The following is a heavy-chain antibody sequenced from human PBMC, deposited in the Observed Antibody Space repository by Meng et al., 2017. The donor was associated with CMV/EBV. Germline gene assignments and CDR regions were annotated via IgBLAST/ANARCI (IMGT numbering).Heavy chain of an antibody. D-gene: IGHD3-3*01. V-gene: IGHV1-69*05. Sequence: KASGGAFSSYAISCVRQAPGQGLEGMGGIIPIFGTANYAQKFQGRVTITTDESTSTAYMELSSLRSEDTAVYYCARGFWSGYLNWFDPWGQGTLVTVSS. CDR1: GGAFSSYA. CDR2: IIPIFGTA. J-gene: IGHJ5*02. CDR3: ARGFWSGYLNWFDP.